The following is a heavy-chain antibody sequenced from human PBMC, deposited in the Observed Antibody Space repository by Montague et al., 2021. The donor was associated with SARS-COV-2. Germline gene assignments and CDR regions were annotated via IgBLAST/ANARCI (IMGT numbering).Heavy chain of an antibody. CDR2: IYYSGTT. D-gene: IGHD6-19*01. CDR1: GSSISSSNYY. Sequence: SETLSLTCTVSGSSISSSNYYWGWIRHPPGKGLVWIGSIYYSGTTYYNPSLQSRVTISVDTSKKQFSLKLSSVTAADTAVHYCARETYTSGWFQQFDYWGQGTLVTVSS. J-gene: IGHJ4*01. CDR3: ARETYTSGWFQQFDY. V-gene: IGHV4-39*01.